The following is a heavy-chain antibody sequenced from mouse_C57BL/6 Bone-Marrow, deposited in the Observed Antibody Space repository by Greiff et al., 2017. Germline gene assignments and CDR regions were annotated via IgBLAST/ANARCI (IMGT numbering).Heavy chain of an antibody. V-gene: IGHV1-19*01. CDR2: INPYNGGT. J-gene: IGHJ2*01. Sequence: VQLQQSGPVLVKPGASVKMSCKASGYTFTDYYMNWVKQSHGQSLEWIGVINPYNGGTSYNQKFKGKATLTVDKSSSTAYMEPNSLTSEDSAIYYCARATYYFDGYYFDYWGQGTTLTGSS. CDR3: ARATYYFDGYYFDY. CDR1: GYTFTDYY. D-gene: IGHD1-1*01.